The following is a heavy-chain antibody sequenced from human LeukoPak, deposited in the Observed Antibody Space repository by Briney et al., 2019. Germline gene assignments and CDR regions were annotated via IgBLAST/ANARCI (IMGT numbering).Heavy chain of an antibody. CDR2: MSGSGGST. Sequence: GGSLRLSCAASGFTFSTYAMTWVRQAPGKGLEWVSLMSGSGGSTYYADSVKGRFTISRDNSKNTLYLQMNSLRAEDTAVYYCAKGYPNWASWGYWGQGTLVTVSS. D-gene: IGHD7-27*01. V-gene: IGHV3-23*01. CDR3: AKGYPNWASWGY. J-gene: IGHJ4*02. CDR1: GFTFSTYA.